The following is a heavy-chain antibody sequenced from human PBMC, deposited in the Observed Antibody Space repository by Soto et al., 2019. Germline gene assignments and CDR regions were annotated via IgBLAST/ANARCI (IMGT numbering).Heavy chain of an antibody. CDR3: ARSGIGAPYYYGMDV. J-gene: IGHJ6*02. Sequence: GGSLRLSCASSVFTFSSYSMKWVRQAPGKGLEWVSSISSSSSYIYYADSVKGRFTISRDNAKNSLYLQMNSLRAEDTAVYYCARSGIGAPYYYGMDVWGQGTTVTVSS. D-gene: IGHD1-1*01. CDR1: VFTFSSYS. CDR2: ISSSSSYI. V-gene: IGHV3-21*01.